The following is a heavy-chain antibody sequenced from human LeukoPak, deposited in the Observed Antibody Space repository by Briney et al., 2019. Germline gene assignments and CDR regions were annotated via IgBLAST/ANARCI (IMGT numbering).Heavy chain of an antibody. J-gene: IGHJ4*02. Sequence: GGSLRLSCAASGSTFSDHYMDWVRQAPGKGLEWVANIKQDGSEKYYVDSVKGRFTISRDNAKNSLYLQMNSLRAEDTAVYYCARAFYDFLTGYPAYFDYWGQGTLVTVSS. CDR3: ARAFYDFLTGYPAYFDY. V-gene: IGHV3-7*01. D-gene: IGHD3-9*01. CDR2: IKQDGSEK. CDR1: GSTFSDHY.